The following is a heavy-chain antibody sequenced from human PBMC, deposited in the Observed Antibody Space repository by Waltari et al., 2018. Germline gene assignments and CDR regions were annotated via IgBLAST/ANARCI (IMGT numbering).Heavy chain of an antibody. D-gene: IGHD5-18*01. V-gene: IGHV3-53*01. CDR3: AREPGHTAMVTGAFDI. CDR2: IYSGGST. J-gene: IGHJ3*02. CDR1: GFTARSHY. Sequence: EVQLVESGGGLIQPGGSLRLSCGASGFTARSHYMSWVRQATGKGLEWVSVIYSGGSTYYADSVKGRFTISRDNSKNTLYLQMNSLRAEDTAVYYCAREPGHTAMVTGAFDIWGQGTMVTVSS.